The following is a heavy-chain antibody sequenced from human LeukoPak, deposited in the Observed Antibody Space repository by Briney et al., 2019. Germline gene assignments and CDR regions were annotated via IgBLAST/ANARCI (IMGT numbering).Heavy chain of an antibody. J-gene: IGHJ4*02. CDR2: ISYDGSNK. V-gene: IGHV3-30*03. Sequence: GGSLRLSCAASGFTFSTYGMHWVRQPPGKGLEWVAVISYDGSNKYYADSMKGRFTISRDNSKNTLYLQMNSLRAEDTAVYYCATTGLEWELLRVDYWGQGTLVTVSS. CDR1: GFTFSTYG. CDR3: ATTGLEWELLRVDY. D-gene: IGHD1-26*01.